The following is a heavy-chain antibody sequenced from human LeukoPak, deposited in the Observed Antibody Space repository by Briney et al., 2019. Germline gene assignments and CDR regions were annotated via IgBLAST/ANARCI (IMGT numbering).Heavy chain of an antibody. J-gene: IGHJ6*03. CDR2: IYYSVST. Sequence: SETLSLTCTVSSGSISTSNYYWGWIRQPPGNGLEWIGSIYYSVSTYYDPSLKSRVTISVTTSKNQFSLKLSSVTAADTAVYYCARQGEGYFDWLPANYYYYYMDVWGKGTTVTISS. D-gene: IGHD3-9*01. CDR3: ARQGEGYFDWLPANYYYYYMDV. CDR1: SGSISTSNYY. V-gene: IGHV4-39*01.